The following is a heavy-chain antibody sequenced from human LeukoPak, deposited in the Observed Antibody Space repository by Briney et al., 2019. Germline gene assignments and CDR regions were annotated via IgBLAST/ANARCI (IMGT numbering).Heavy chain of an antibody. V-gene: IGHV3-9*01. CDR1: GFTFDDYA. D-gene: IGHD3-16*02. CDR2: ISWNSGSI. CDR3: AKDSGIMITFGGVIGFDY. Sequence: GGSLRLSCAASGFTFDDYAMHWVRQAPGKGLEWVSGISWNSGSIGYADSVKGRFTISRDNAKNSLCLQMNSLRAEDTALYYCAKDSGIMITFGGVIGFDYWGQGTLVTVSS. J-gene: IGHJ4*02.